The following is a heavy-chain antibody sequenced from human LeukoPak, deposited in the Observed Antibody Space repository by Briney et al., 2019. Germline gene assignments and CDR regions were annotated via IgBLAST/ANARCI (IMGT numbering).Heavy chain of an antibody. V-gene: IGHV4-30-2*01. CDR1: GGSISSDTYS. Sequence: SQTLSLTCGVSGGSISSDTYSWSWIRQPPGKGLEWIGEINHSGSTNYNPSLKSRVTISVDTSKNQFSLKLSSVTAADTAVYYCARVRPYGGKGWFDPWGQGTLVTVSS. CDR3: ARVRPYGGKGWFDP. CDR2: INHSGST. D-gene: IGHD4-17*01. J-gene: IGHJ5*02.